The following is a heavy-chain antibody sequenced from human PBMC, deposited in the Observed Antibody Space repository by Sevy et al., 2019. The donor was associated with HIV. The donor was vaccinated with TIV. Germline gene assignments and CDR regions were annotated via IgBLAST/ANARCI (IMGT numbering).Heavy chain of an antibody. J-gene: IGHJ5*02. Sequence: GGSVRLSCSASGFSFDNYVMNWFRQAPGKGLEWVGFIRSKLYGGTTEYAASVKGRFTISRDDSKSIAYLQMNSLKTEDSGVYYCSRDRYGSQSYAADHWGQGTLVTVSS. D-gene: IGHD3-10*01. CDR1: GFSFDNYV. CDR3: SRDRYGSQSYAADH. CDR2: IRSKLYGGTT. V-gene: IGHV3-49*03.